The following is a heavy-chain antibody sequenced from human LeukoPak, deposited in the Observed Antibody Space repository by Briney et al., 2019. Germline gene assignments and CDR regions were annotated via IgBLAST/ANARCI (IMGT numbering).Heavy chain of an antibody. V-gene: IGHV4-59*08. CDR2: IYYSGST. J-gene: IGHJ4*02. Sequence: SETLSLTCTVSGGSISSYPWSWIRQPPGKGLEWIGYIYYSGSTNYNPSFKSRVSISVDTSKNQFSLKLTSVTAADTAVYYCARLKTTHFDYWGQGILVTVSS. D-gene: IGHD1-14*01. CDR3: ARLKTTHFDY. CDR1: GGSISSYP.